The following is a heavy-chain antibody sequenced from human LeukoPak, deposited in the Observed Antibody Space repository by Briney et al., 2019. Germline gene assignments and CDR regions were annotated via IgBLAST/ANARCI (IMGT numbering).Heavy chain of an antibody. CDR3: ARDNPYGSGTDY. CDR2: IYFSGRT. CDR1: GGSISSSSYY. D-gene: IGHD3-10*01. J-gene: IGHJ4*02. V-gene: IGHV4-39*07. Sequence: SETLSLTCNVSGGSISSSSYYRGWIRQPPGKGLEWIGSIYFSGRTYYNMSLKSRVTISIDTSKNQFSLKVNSVTAADTAVYYCARDNPYGSGTDYWGQGTLVTVSS.